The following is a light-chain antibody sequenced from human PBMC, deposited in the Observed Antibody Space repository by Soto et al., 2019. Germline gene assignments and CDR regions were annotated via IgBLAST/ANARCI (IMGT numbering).Light chain of an antibody. CDR3: QQLNSYPRT. CDR2: AAS. J-gene: IGKJ1*01. Sequence: ILLTTSPPSMSASPADIVATISLASQAISNYLAWYQQKPGKAPHLLIYAASTLQSGVPSRFSGSGSETEFTLTISLLQPEDFATYYCQQLNSYPRTFGQGAKVDIK. V-gene: IGKV1-9*01. CDR1: QAISNY.